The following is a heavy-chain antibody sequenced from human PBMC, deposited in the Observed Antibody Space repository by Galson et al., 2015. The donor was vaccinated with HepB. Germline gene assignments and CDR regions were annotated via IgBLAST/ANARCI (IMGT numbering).Heavy chain of an antibody. CDR3: ARLSNDNSGSYCLDY. CDR2: IDPSDSYT. J-gene: IGHJ4*02. D-gene: IGHD3-10*01. V-gene: IGHV5-10-1*01. CDR1: GFSFSNYW. Sequence: QSGAEVKKPGESLRISCKGSGFSFSNYWISWLRHVPGKGLEWMGRIDPSDSYTNYNPSFKGHVTFSVDKSSSTAYLQWRSLKASDTAMYYCARLSNDNSGSYCLDYWGQGNLVTVSP.